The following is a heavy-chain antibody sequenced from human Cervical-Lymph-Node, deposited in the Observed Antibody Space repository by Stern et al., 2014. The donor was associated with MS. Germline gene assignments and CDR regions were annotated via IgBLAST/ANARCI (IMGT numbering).Heavy chain of an antibody. Sequence: QVQLQESGPGLVKPSGTLSLTCAVSGGSISTSNWWNWVRQVPGKGLEWIGEIDHSGNTNSNPSLKSRLTISVDKSKNQFSLNLSSVTAADTAVYYCARMGPVAWYALDWGQGTLVTVSS. CDR1: GGSISTSNW. D-gene: IGHD6-13*01. J-gene: IGHJ4*02. CDR2: IDHSGNT. CDR3: ARMGPVAWYALD. V-gene: IGHV4-4*02.